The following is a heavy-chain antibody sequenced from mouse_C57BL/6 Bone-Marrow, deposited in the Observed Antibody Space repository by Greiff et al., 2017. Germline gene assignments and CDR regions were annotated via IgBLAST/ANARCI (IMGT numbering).Heavy chain of an antibody. CDR2: ISSGSSTI. J-gene: IGHJ4*01. D-gene: IGHD4-1*01. CDR3: AKVLGRYAMDY. CDR1: GFTFSDYG. V-gene: IGHV5-17*01. Sequence: EVQLQESGGGLVKPGGSLKLSCAASGFTFSDYGMHWVRQAPEKGLEWVAYISSGSSTIYYADTVKGRFTISRDNAKNTLFLQMTSLRSEDTAMYYCAKVLGRYAMDYWGQGTSVTVSS.